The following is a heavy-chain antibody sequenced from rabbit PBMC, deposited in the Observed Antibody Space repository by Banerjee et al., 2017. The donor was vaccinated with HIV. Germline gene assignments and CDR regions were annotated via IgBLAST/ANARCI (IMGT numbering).Heavy chain of an antibody. CDR2: IYTDSDGT. D-gene: IGHD4-1*01. J-gene: IGHJ4*01. V-gene: IGHV1S43*01. CDR1: GFSFTNKYV. Sequence: QEQLEESGGDLVKPEGSLTLTCTASGFSFTNKYVMCWVRQAPGKGLELIACIYTDSDGTWYASWVNGRFTITRSTSLNTVTLQMTSLTAADTATYFCARDLAGVIGWNFGLWGQGTLVTVS. CDR3: ARDLAGVIGWNFGL.